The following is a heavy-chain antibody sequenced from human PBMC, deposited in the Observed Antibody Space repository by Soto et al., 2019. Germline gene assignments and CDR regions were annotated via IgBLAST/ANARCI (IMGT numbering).Heavy chain of an antibody. CDR1: GFTFSNYW. CDR2: INNDGSST. V-gene: IGHV3-74*01. Sequence: GGSLRLSCAASGFTFSNYWMHWVRQAPGKGLVWVSRINNDGSSTSHADSVKDRFTISRDNAKNTVYLHMSSLRAEDTAVYYCTRATTVSFDYWGQGALVTVSS. CDR3: TRATTVSFDY. J-gene: IGHJ4*02. D-gene: IGHD1-1*01.